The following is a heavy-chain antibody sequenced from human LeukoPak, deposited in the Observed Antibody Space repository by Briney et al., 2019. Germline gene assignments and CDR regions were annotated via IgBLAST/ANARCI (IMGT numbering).Heavy chain of an antibody. V-gene: IGHV4-34*01. CDR1: GGSFSGYY. Sequence: SETLSLTCAVYGGSFSGYYWSWIRQPPGKGLEWIGEINHSGSTNYNPSLKSRVTISVDTSKNQFSLKLSSVTAADTAVYYCARTSYYYGMDVWGQGTTVTASS. J-gene: IGHJ6*02. CDR3: ARTSYYYGMDV. CDR2: INHSGST.